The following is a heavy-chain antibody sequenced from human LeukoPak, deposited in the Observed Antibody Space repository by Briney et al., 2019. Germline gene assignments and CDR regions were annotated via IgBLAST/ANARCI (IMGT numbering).Heavy chain of an antibody. Sequence: SGTLSLTCTVSGGSISSYYWSWIRQPPGKGLEWIGYIYYSGSTNYNPSLKSRVTISVDTSKNQFSLKLSSVTAADTAVYYCARVKGGDTAMARYYFDYWGQGTLVTVSS. D-gene: IGHD5-18*01. J-gene: IGHJ4*02. V-gene: IGHV4-59*01. CDR2: IYYSGST. CDR1: GGSISSYY. CDR3: ARVKGGDTAMARYYFDY.